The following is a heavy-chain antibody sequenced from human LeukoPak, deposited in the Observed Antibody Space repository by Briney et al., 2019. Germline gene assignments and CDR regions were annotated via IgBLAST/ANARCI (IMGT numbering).Heavy chain of an antibody. Sequence: ASVKVSCKVSRYTLTELSMHWVRQAPGQGLEWMGGFDPEDGETIYARKVQGRITMTEDTSTDTAYMELSSLRSEDTAVYFCATSAMKSIYYYYGMDVWGQGTTVTVSS. CDR1: RYTLTELS. CDR2: FDPEDGET. CDR3: ATSAMKSIYYYYGMDV. V-gene: IGHV1-24*01. J-gene: IGHJ6*02. D-gene: IGHD6-25*01.